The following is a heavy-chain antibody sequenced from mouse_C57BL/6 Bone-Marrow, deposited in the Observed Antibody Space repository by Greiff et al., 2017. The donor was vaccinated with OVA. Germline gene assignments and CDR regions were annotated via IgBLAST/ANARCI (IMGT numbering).Heavy chain of an antibody. CDR3: AREGYGSSYYAMDD. D-gene: IGHD1-1*01. V-gene: IGHV1-81*01. CDR1: GYTFTSYG. J-gene: IGHJ4*01. CDR2: IYPRSGNT. Sequence: VQLQQSGAELARPGASVKLSCKASGYTFTSYGISWVKQRTGQGLEWIGEIYPRSGNTYYNEKFKGKATLTADKSSSTAYMELRSLTSEDSAVYFCAREGYGSSYYAMDDWGQGTSVTVSS.